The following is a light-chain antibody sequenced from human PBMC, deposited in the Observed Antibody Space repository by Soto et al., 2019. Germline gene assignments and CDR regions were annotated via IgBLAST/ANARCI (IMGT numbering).Light chain of an antibody. Sequence: DIVMTQSPLSLPVTPGEPASISCRSSQSLLNTNGYNYFHWYLQKPGQSPQVVIYLGSNRASGVPDRVSGSGSGTDFTLKISRVEPEDVGVYYCMQTLQTPWTFGQGTKVEIK. V-gene: IGKV2-28*01. CDR2: LGS. CDR3: MQTLQTPWT. J-gene: IGKJ1*01. CDR1: QSLLNTNGYNY.